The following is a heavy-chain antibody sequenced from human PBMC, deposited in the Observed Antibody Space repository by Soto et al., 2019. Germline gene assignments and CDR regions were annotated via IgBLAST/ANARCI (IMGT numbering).Heavy chain of an antibody. V-gene: IGHV4-31*03. Sequence: QVQLQESGPGLVKPSQTQSLTCTVSGGSISIGGYYWSWIRQHPGKGLEWLGYIYYSGNTYYNPSLNSRVTISLDTSQNQFSLKLSSVTAADTAVYYCARRNYDSSGYQVDYWGQGTLVTVSS. CDR1: GGSISIGGYY. CDR2: IYYSGNT. CDR3: ARRNYDSSGYQVDY. J-gene: IGHJ4*02. D-gene: IGHD3-22*01.